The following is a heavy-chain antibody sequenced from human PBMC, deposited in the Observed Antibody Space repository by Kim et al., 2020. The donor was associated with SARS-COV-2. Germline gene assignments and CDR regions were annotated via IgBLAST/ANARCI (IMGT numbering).Heavy chain of an antibody. CDR2: ISYDGSNK. CDR1: GFTFSSYG. D-gene: IGHD2-15*01. J-gene: IGHJ6*03. Sequence: GGSLRLSCAASGFTFSSYGMHWVRQAPGKGLEWVAVISYDGSNKYYADSVKGRFTISRDNSKNTLYLQMNSLRAEDTAVYYCVVVAASGTYYYYYMDVWGKGTTVTVSS. CDR3: VVVAASGTYYYYYMDV. V-gene: IGHV3-30*03.